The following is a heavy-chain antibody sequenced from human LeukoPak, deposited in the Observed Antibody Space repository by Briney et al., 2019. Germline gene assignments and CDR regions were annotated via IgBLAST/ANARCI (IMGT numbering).Heavy chain of an antibody. J-gene: IGHJ4*02. CDR3: ARGVYGSGSYPPFDY. D-gene: IGHD3-10*01. CDR2: ISYDGSNK. CDR1: GFTFSSYA. V-gene: IGHV3-30-3*01. Sequence: GGSLRLSCAASGFTFSSYAMHWVRQAPGKGLEWVAVISYDGSNKYYADSVKGRFTISRDNSKNTLYLQMNSLRAEDTAVYYCARGVYGSGSYPPFDYWGQGTLVTVSS.